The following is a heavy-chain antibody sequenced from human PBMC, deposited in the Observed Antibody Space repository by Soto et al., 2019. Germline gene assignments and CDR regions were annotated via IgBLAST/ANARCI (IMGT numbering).Heavy chain of an antibody. D-gene: IGHD6-13*01. CDR1: GFTFSSSA. Sequence: EVLVLESGGGLIQPGGSLRLSCAASGFTFSSSAMSWVRQAPGKGLEWVSTISGSGGNTNYADSVKGRFTISRDNSMNTLYLQMNSLGAEDTAVYHCAKSELAAAGTGPFDYWGQGTLVTVSS. CDR2: ISGSGGNT. V-gene: IGHV3-23*01. J-gene: IGHJ4*02. CDR3: AKSELAAAGTGPFDY.